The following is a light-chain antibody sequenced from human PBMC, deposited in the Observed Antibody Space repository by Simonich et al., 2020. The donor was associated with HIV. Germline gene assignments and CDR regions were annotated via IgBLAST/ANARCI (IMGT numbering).Light chain of an antibody. V-gene: IGLV2-14*03. CDR1: SSDVGGYNY. CDR2: NVT. Sequence: QSALTQPPSASGSPGQSVTISCTGTSSDVGGYNYVSWYQHHPGKAPKLMIFNVTERPSGASIRFSGSKSGNTASLTISGLQAEDEADFYCSSYTSSSTWVFGGGTKVTVL. CDR3: SSYTSSSTWV. J-gene: IGLJ3*02.